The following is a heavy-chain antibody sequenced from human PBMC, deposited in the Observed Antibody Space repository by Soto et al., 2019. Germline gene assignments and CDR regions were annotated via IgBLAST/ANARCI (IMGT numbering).Heavy chain of an antibody. Sequence: QVQLMESGGGVVQPGRSLRLSCAASGFTFSSYGMHWVRQAPGKGLEWVAVIWYDGSNKYYADSVKGRFTISRDNSKNTLYLQMNSLRAEDTAVYYCARASRGFAYGMDVWGQGTTVTVSS. CDR1: GFTFSSYG. CDR2: IWYDGSNK. J-gene: IGHJ6*02. V-gene: IGHV3-33*01. CDR3: ARASRGFAYGMDV. D-gene: IGHD5-12*01.